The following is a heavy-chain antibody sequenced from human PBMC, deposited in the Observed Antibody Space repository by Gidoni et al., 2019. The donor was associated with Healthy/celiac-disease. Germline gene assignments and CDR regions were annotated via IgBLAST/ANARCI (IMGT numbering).Heavy chain of an antibody. J-gene: IGHJ3*02. V-gene: IGHV1-69*04. Sequence: QVQLVQSGAEVKKPGSSVKVSCKASGGTFSSYDISWVRQAPGQGLEWMGRIIPILGIANYAQKFQGRVTINADKSTSTAYMELSSLRSEDTAVYYCARDAYSSSWNDAFDIWGQGTMVTVSS. CDR1: GGTFSSYD. CDR3: ARDAYSSSWNDAFDI. D-gene: IGHD6-13*01. CDR2: IIPILGIA.